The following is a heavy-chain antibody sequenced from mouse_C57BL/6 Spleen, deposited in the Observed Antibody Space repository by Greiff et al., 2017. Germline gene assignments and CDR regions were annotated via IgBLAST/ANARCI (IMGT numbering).Heavy chain of an antibody. V-gene: IGHV5-17*01. CDR2: ISSGSSTI. Sequence: EVTLEESGGGLVKPGGSLKLSCAASGFTFSDYGMHWVRQAPEKGLEWVAYISSGSSTIYYADTVKGRFTISRDNAKNTLFLQMTSLRSEDTAMXYCARGGFDVWGTGTTVTVSS. CDR3: ARGGFDV. J-gene: IGHJ1*03. CDR1: GFTFSDYG.